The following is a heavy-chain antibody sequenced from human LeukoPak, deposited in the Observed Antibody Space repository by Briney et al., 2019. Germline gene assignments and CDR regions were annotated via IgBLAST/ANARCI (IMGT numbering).Heavy chain of an antibody. V-gene: IGHV1-8*01. CDR1: GYTFTIYD. CDR3: ARRGATMVRGVIRDYYYGMDV. J-gene: IGHJ6*02. CDR2: MNPDSGNT. Sequence: GASVKVSCKASGYTFTIYDINWVRQATGQGLEWMGWMNPDSGNTGYAQKFQGRVTMTRNTSIRTAYMELSSLRSEDTAVYYCARRGATMVRGVIRDYYYGMDVWGQGTTVTVSS. D-gene: IGHD3-10*01.